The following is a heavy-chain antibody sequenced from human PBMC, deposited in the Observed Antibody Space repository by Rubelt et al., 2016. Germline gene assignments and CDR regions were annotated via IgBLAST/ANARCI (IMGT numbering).Heavy chain of an antibody. CDR3: AKHPFGEAGAPLDY. V-gene: IGHV4-39*07. J-gene: IGHJ4*02. CDR2: ISYSGST. D-gene: IGHD3-10*01. Sequence: QLQLQESGPGLVRPSETLSLTCTVSGDSISSSSYYWAWIRQPPGKGLEWIGTISYSGSTYYNPSLKSRVTISIDTSKNQCSLKLSAVMAADTAVYYCAKHPFGEAGAPLDYWGQGALVTVSS. CDR1: GDSISSSSYY.